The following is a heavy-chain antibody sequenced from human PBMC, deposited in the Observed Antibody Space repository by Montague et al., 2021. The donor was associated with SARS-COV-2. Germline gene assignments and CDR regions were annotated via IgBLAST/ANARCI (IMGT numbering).Heavy chain of an antibody. J-gene: IGHJ3*02. Sequence: SQTLSLTCTVSGGSISSSHYYWGWIRQPPGKGLEWVGSIYYSGSTYSTPSLKSRVTISVDTSKNQFSLRLSSVTAADTAVYYCARHSGRDTIFGVVIIFDAFDIWGQGTMVTVSS. CDR2: IYYSGST. CDR1: GGSISSSHYY. D-gene: IGHD3-3*01. CDR3: ARHSGRDTIFGVVIIFDAFDI. V-gene: IGHV4-39*01.